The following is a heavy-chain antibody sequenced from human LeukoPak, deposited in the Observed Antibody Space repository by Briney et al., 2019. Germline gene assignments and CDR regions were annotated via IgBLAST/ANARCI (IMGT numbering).Heavy chain of an antibody. J-gene: IGHJ4*02. V-gene: IGHV3-23*01. CDR2: ISGSGGST. CDR1: GFTFSTYS. D-gene: IGHD6-19*01. CDR3: AKDRVAGTPFDY. Sequence: GGSLRLSCAASGFTFSTYSMNWVRQAPGKGLEWVSAISGSGGSTYYADSVKGRFTISRDSSKNTLYLQMNSLRAEDTAVYYCAKDRVAGTPFDYWGQGTLVTVSS.